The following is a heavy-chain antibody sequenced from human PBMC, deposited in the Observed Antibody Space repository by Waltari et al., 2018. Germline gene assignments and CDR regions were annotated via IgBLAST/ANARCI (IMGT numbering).Heavy chain of an antibody. CDR1: GFTFSSYW. D-gene: IGHD3-22*01. CDR3: ARVLSRYYDSSGYYSPYYFDY. Sequence: EVQLVESGGGLVQPGGSLRLSCAASGFTFSSYWMSWVRQAPGKGLEWVANIKQDGSEKYYVDSVKGRFTISRDNAKNSLYLQMNSLRAEDTAVNYCARVLSRYYDSSGYYSPYYFDYWGQGTLVTVSS. CDR2: IKQDGSEK. V-gene: IGHV3-7*01. J-gene: IGHJ4*02.